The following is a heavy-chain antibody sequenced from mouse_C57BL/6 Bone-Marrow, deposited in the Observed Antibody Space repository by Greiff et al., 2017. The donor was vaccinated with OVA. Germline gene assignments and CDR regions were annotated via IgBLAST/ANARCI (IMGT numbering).Heavy chain of an antibody. CDR1: GFTFSSYT. CDR2: ISGGGGNT. V-gene: IGHV5-9*04. J-gene: IGHJ3*01. D-gene: IGHD1-1*01. CDR3: ARSYGIREFAH. Sequence: EVQLVESGGGLVKPGGSLKLSCAASGFTFSSYTMSWVRQTPEKRLEWVATISGGGGNTYYPDSVKGRFTISRDNAKNTLYLQMSSLRSEDTPLYYCARSYGIREFAHRGQESLVSVSA.